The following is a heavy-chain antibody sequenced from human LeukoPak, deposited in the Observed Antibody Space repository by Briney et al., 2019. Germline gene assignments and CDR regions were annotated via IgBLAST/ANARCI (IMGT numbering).Heavy chain of an antibody. D-gene: IGHD3-3*01. CDR3: AKEGGPRGTIFGVVSAPDAFDI. CDR2: ISWNSGSI. V-gene: IGHV3-9*01. CDR1: GFTFDDYA. J-gene: IGHJ3*02. Sequence: GGSLRLSCAASGFTFDDYAMHWVRQAPGKGLEWVSGISWNSGSIGYADSVKGRFTISRDNAKNSLYLQMNSLRAEDTALYYCAKEGGPRGTIFGVVSAPDAFDIWGQGTMVTVSS.